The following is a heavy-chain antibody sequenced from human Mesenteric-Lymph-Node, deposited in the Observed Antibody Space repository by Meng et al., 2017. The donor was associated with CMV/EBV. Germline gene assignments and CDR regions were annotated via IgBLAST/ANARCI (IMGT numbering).Heavy chain of an antibody. D-gene: IGHD1/OR15-1a*01. J-gene: IGHJ4*02. V-gene: IGHV3-30*02. CDR2: IRYDGSNK. CDR1: GFTFSSYG. CDR3: ARSNNFEY. Sequence: GESLKISCAASGFTFSSYGMHWVRQAPGKGLEWVAFIRYDGSNKYYADSVKGRFTISRDNSKNTLYLQMNSLRAEDTAVYYCARSNNFEYWGQGTLVTVSS.